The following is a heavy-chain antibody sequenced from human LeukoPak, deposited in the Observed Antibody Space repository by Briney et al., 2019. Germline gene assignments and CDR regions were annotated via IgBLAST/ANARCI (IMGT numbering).Heavy chain of an antibody. V-gene: IGHV3-48*04. Sequence: GGSLRLSCAASGFTLKTYSMNWVRQAPGKGLEWVSYISSSSNTIHYADSVKGRFTISRDNVKNSLHLQMNSLRAEDTAIYYCARDLETYHYGSGSYRPFHYWGQGTLVTVSS. J-gene: IGHJ4*02. D-gene: IGHD3-10*01. CDR2: ISSSSNTI. CDR1: GFTLKTYS. CDR3: ARDLETYHYGSGSYRPFHY.